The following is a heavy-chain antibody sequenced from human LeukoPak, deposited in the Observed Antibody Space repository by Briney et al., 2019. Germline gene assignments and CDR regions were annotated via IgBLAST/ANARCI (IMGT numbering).Heavy chain of an antibody. Sequence: SETLSLTCAVYSGSFSGYYWSWIRQPPGKGLEWIGEINHSGSTNYNPSLKSRVTISVDTSKNQFSLKLSSVTAADTAVYYCASVVVNYYYYGMDVWGQGTTVTVSS. D-gene: IGHD3-22*01. CDR3: ASVVVNYYYYGMDV. CDR2: INHSGST. V-gene: IGHV4-34*01. J-gene: IGHJ6*02. CDR1: SGSFSGYY.